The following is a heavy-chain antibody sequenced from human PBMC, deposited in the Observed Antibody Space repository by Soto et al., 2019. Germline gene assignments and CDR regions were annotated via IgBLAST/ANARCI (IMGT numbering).Heavy chain of an antibody. CDR1: GFTFSTYA. CDR3: AKERSSGWSFDY. D-gene: IGHD6-19*01. Sequence: VQLLESGGGLVQPGGSLRLSCAASGFTFSTYAMNWVRQAPGKGLEWVSGISGSGDSTYYADSVKGRFTVSRDNSKNTLYLQMNSLRAEATAVFYCAKERSSGWSFDYWGQGTLVTVSS. CDR2: ISGSGDST. V-gene: IGHV3-23*01. J-gene: IGHJ4*02.